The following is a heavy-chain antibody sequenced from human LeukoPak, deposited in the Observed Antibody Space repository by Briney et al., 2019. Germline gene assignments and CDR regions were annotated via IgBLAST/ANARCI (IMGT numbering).Heavy chain of an antibody. CDR2: IKSKTDGGTT. V-gene: IGHV3-15*01. D-gene: IGHD4-11*01. Sequence: GGSLRQSCAATGFTFSNAWMTWIRQAPGKGLEGVGRIKSKTDGGTTDYAAPVKGRFTISRDDSKTTLYLQMNSLKTEDTAVYYCSADETDYRFDYWGQGTLVTVSS. CDR3: SADETDYRFDY. J-gene: IGHJ4*02. CDR1: GFTFSNAW.